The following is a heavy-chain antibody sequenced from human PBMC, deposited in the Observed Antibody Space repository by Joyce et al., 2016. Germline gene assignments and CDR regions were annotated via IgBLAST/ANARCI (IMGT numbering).Heavy chain of an antibody. CDR2: IIPVYGTV. J-gene: IGHJ4*02. V-gene: IGHV1-69*01. Sequence: QVQLVQSGAEVKKPGSSVTVSCKASGDTFNNYAINWLRQAPGQGREWMGGIIPVYGTVSYAQKFQGSVTITADESTSTAYMEVCCLRSEDTAVYYCARDRDLYSSGWYFDYWGQGTLVTVSS. CDR1: GDTFNNYA. CDR3: ARDRDLYSSGWYFDY. D-gene: IGHD6-19*01.